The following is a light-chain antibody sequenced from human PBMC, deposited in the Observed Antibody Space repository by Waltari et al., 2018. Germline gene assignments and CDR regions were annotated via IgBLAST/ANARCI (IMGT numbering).Light chain of an antibody. CDR1: QGIDRY. J-gene: IGKJ1*01. V-gene: IGKV1-39*01. CDR2: GAS. Sequence: DIQITQSPSSLSASIGDRVTITCRASQGIDRYLNWYQQRPGEAPKLVIYGASTWQSGVPSRFSGSRSGSTFTLTITSLQPEDFGSYFCQQTYTTPRTFGQGTKVEIK. CDR3: QQTYTTPRT.